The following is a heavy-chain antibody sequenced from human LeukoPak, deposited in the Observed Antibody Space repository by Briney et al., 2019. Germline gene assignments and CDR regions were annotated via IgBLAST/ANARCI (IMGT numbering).Heavy chain of an antibody. CDR1: GGSISSSSYY. V-gene: IGHV4-39*01. Sequence: SETLSLTCTVSGGSISSSSYYWGWIRQPPGKGLEWSGSIYYSGSTYYNPSLKSRVTISVDTSKNQFSLKLSSVTAADTAVYYCARRRMANPFDYWGQGTLVTVSS. CDR3: ARRRMANPFDY. D-gene: IGHD5-24*01. J-gene: IGHJ4*02. CDR2: IYYSGST.